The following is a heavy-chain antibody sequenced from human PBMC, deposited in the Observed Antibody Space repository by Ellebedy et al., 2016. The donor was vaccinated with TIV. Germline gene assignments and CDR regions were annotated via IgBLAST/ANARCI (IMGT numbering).Heavy chain of an antibody. Sequence: SETLSLXXTVSGGSISSYYWSWIRQPAGKGLEWIGRIYISGSTNYNPSFKSRVIMSVDTSKNQFSLNLRSVTAADTAVYYCARDHVEMATILSAFDIWGQGRMVTVSS. CDR1: GGSISSYY. D-gene: IGHD5-24*01. V-gene: IGHV4-4*07. CDR3: ARDHVEMATILSAFDI. CDR2: IYISGST. J-gene: IGHJ3*02.